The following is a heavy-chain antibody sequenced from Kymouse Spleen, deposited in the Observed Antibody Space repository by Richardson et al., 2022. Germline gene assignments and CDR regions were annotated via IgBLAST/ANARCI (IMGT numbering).Heavy chain of an antibody. CDR1: GGSFSGYY. D-gene: IGHD6-13*01. J-gene: IGHJ4*02. V-gene: IGHV4-34*01. CDR2: INHSGST. Sequence: QVQLQQWGAGLLKPSETLSLTCAVYGGSFSGYYWSWIRQPPGKGLEWIGEINHSGSTNYNPSLKSRVTISVDTSKNQFSLKLSSVTAADTAVYYCARSSWSLFDYWGQGTLVTVSS. CDR3: ARSSWSLFDY.